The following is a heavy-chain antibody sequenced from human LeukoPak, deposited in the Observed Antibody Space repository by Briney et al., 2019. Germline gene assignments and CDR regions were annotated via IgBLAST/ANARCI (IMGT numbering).Heavy chain of an antibody. V-gene: IGHV3-74*01. CDR3: ARENIVGSTWGDIDY. D-gene: IGHD1-26*01. CDR2: INSDGSTT. CDR1: GFTFSSYW. J-gene: IGHJ4*02. Sequence: GGSLRLSCAASGFTFSSYWMHWVRHAPGKGLVWVSRINSDGSTTTYADSVEGRFTISRDNAKNTLYLQMNSLRAEDTAVYYCARENIVGSTWGDIDYWGQGTLVTVSS.